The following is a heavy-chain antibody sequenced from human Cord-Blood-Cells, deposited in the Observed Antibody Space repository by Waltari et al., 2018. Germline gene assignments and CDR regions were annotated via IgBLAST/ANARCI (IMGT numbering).Heavy chain of an antibody. D-gene: IGHD6-13*01. CDR3: ARGSSSWYWFDP. V-gene: IGHV1-69*02. CDR1: GGTFSSYT. J-gene: IGHJ5*02. Sequence: QVQLVQSGAEVKKPGSSVKVSCKASGGTFSSYTISWVRQDPGQGLEWMGRIIPILGIANDAQKFQGRVTITADKSTSTAYMELSSLRSEDTAVYYCARGSSSWYWFDPWGQGTLVTVSS. CDR2: IIPILGIA.